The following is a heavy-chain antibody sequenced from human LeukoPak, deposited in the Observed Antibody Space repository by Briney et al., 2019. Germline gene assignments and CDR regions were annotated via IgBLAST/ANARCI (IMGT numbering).Heavy chain of an antibody. CDR2: IIPIFGTA. V-gene: IGHV1-69*13. D-gene: IGHD3-22*01. J-gene: IGHJ4*02. CDR3: ARDLLAYDTSGYSY. Sequence: SVKVSCKASGGTFSSYAISWVRQAPGQGLEWMGGIIPIFGTANYAQKFQGRVTITADESTSTAYMDLRSLRSDDTAVYYCARDLLAYDTSGYSYWGQGTLVTVSS. CDR1: GGTFSSYA.